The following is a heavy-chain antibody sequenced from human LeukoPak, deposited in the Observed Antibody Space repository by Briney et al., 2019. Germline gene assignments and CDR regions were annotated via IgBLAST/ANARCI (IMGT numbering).Heavy chain of an antibody. J-gene: IGHJ5*02. CDR1: GGTFSSYA. CDR3: ARYYGDYVHGWFDP. CDR2: IIPILGIA. V-gene: IGHV1-69*04. Sequence: GASVKVSCKASGGTFSSYAISWVRQAPGQGLEWMGRIIPILGIANYAQKLQGRVTMTTDTSTSTAYMELRSLRSDDTAVYYCARYYGDYVHGWFDPWGQGTLVTVSS. D-gene: IGHD4-17*01.